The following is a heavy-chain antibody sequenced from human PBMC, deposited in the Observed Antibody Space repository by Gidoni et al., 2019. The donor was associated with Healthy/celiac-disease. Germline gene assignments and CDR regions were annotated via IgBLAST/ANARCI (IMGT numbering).Heavy chain of an antibody. CDR3: ARDGGYCSGGSCYRWFDP. J-gene: IGHJ5*02. V-gene: IGHV1-3*01. D-gene: IGHD2-15*01. CDR1: GYTFTSYA. CDR2: INACNGNT. Sequence: QVQLVQSGAEVKKPVASVKVSCKASGYTFTSYAMHWVRQAPGQRLEWMGWINACNGNTKYSQKFQGRVTITRDTSASTAYMELSSLRSEDTAVYYCARDGGYCSGGSCYRWFDPWGQGTLVTVSS.